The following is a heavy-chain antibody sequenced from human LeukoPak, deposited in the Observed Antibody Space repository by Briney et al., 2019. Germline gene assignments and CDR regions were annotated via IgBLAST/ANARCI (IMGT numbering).Heavy chain of an antibody. D-gene: IGHD2-15*01. CDR1: GFTFSSYS. CDR2: LGSSSGYI. V-gene: IGHV3-21*01. CDR3: AREYCSGGSCYWGAFDI. Sequence: GGSLRLSCVASGFTFSSYSMNWVRQAPGKGLEWVSILGSSSGYINYADSLRGRATISRDNAKNSLYLQVNSLRAEDTAVYYCAREYCSGGSCYWGAFDIWGQGTMVTVSS. J-gene: IGHJ3*02.